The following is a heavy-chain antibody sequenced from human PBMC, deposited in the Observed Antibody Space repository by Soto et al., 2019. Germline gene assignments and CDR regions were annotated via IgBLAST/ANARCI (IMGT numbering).Heavy chain of an antibody. V-gene: IGHV1-2*02. D-gene: IGHD2-2*01. CDR3: ARGRRYCSSTSCQGWCDP. CDR1: GYTFTGYY. Sequence: GSSVKVSCKASGYTFTGYYMHWVRQAPGQGLEWMGWINPNSGGTNYAQKFQGRVTMTRDTSISTAYMELSRLRSDDTAVYYCARGRRYCSSTSCQGWCDPWGQGTLVTLSS. CDR2: INPNSGGT. J-gene: IGHJ5*02.